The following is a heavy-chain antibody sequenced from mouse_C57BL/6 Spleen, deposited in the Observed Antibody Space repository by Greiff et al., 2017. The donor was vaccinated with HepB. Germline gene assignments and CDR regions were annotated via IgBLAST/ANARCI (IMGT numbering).Heavy chain of an antibody. V-gene: IGHV1-59*01. Sequence: VQLQQSGAELVRPGTSVKLSCKASGYTFTSYWMHWVKQRPGQGLEWIGVIDPSDSYTNYNQKFKGKATLTVDTSSSTAYMQLSSLTSEDSAVYYCARGTLTTVDAMDYWGQGTSVTVSS. D-gene: IGHD1-1*01. CDR2: IDPSDSYT. CDR3: ARGTLTTVDAMDY. CDR1: GYTFTSYW. J-gene: IGHJ4*01.